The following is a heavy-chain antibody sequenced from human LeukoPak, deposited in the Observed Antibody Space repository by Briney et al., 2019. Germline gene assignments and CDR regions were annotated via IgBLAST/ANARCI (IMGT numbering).Heavy chain of an antibody. D-gene: IGHD1-1*01. Sequence: HPGGTLRLSCAASGFTFSSYGMSWVRQAPGKGLEWVSAISGSGGSTYYADSVKGRFTISRDNSKNTLYLQMNSLRASDTAVYYCARELNGAFDPWGQGTLVTVSS. CDR2: ISGSGGST. V-gene: IGHV3-23*01. CDR1: GFTFSSYG. CDR3: ARELNGAFDP. J-gene: IGHJ5*02.